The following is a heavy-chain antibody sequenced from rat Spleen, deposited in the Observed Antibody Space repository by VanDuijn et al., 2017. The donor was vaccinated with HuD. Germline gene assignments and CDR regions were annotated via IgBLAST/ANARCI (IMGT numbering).Heavy chain of an antibody. CDR2: ISYDGSNT. D-gene: IGHD4-2*01. CDR3: TRGRTGDYYFDY. CDR1: GFTFSDYY. Sequence: EVQLVESDGGLVQPGRSLKLSCAASGFTFSDYYMAWVRQAPAKGLEWVATISYDGSNTFYRDSVKGRFTISRDNDNSTLHLQMGSLRSEDTATYYCTRGRTGDYYFDYWGQGVMVTVSS. J-gene: IGHJ2*01. V-gene: IGHV5-29*01.